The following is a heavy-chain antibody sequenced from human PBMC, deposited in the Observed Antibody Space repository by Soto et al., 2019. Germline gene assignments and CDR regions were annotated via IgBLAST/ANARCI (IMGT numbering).Heavy chain of an antibody. Sequence: GGSLRLSCAASRFTFSTYAIHWFRQAPGKGLQWVALISNDGGNKYYADSVKGRFTISRDNSKNTLYLQINSLRAEDTAVYYCARDLSTYSVSWSGPKYYYAMDAWGQGTTVTVSS. V-gene: IGHV3-30-3*01. CDR1: RFTFSTYA. CDR2: ISNDGGNK. J-gene: IGHJ6*02. D-gene: IGHD3-3*01. CDR3: ARDLSTYSVSWSGPKYYYAMDA.